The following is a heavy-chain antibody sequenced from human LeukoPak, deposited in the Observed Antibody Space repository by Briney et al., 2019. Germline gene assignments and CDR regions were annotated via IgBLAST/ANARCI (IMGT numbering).Heavy chain of an antibody. CDR1: GGSFSGYY. Sequence: PSETLSLTCAVYGGSFSGYYWSWIRQPPGKGLEWIGEINHSGSTNYNPSLKSRVTISVDTSKNQFSLKLSSVTAADTAVYYCARGGGRYCSSTSGYVGYWGQGTLVTVSS. V-gene: IGHV4-34*01. J-gene: IGHJ4*02. CDR2: INHSGST. D-gene: IGHD2-2*01. CDR3: ARGGGRYCSSTSGYVGY.